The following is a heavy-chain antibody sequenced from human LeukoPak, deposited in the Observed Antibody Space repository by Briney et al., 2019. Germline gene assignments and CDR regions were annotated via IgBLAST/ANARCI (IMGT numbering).Heavy chain of an antibody. J-gene: IGHJ4*02. CDR1: GYTFTSYA. V-gene: IGHV1-3*01. CDR3: ARVGGGHIAAAGTALDY. D-gene: IGHD6-13*01. CDR2: INAGNGNT. Sequence: GASVKVSCKASGYTFTSYAMHWVRQAPGQRLEWMGWINAGNGNTKYSQKFQGRVTITRDTSASTAYMELSSLRSEDTAVYYCARVGGGHIAAAGTALDYWGQGTLVTVSS.